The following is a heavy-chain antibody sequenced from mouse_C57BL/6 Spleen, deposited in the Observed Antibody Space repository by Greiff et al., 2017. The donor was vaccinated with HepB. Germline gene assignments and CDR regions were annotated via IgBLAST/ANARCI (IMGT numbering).Heavy chain of an antibody. J-gene: IGHJ1*03. V-gene: IGHV3-1*01. Sequence: EVKLVESGPGMVKPSQSLSLTCTVTGYSITSGYDWHWIRHFPGNKLEWMGYISYSGSTNYNPSLKSRISITHDTSKNHFFLKLNSVTTEDTATYYCARWLLRGWYFDVWGTGTTVTVSS. CDR1: GYSITSGYD. D-gene: IGHD2-3*01. CDR2: ISYSGST. CDR3: ARWLLRGWYFDV.